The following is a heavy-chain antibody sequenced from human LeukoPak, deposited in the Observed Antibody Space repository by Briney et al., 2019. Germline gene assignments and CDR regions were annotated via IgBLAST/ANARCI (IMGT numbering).Heavy chain of an antibody. CDR3: ARERPNYYDSSGIDY. CDR1: GGSISSHY. D-gene: IGHD3-22*01. Sequence: PSETLSLTCTVSGGSISSHYWSWIRQPPGKGLEWIGYIYYSGSTNYNPSLKSRVTISVDTSKNQFSLKLSSVTAADTAVYYYARERPNYYDSSGIDYWGQGTLVTVSS. CDR2: IYYSGST. J-gene: IGHJ4*02. V-gene: IGHV4-59*11.